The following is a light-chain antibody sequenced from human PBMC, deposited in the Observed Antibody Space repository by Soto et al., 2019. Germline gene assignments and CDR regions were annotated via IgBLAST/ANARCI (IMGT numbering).Light chain of an antibody. CDR3: CSLEGSNALVV. V-gene: IGLV2-23*01. Sequence: QSVLTQPASASGSPGQSITVSCTGTKNNLGSYDLVSWYQKYPDKAPTLLIYEATKRPSGISDRFSGSKSGFTASLTISGLRAEDEAEYYCCSLEGSNALVVFGGGTKVTVL. J-gene: IGLJ2*01. CDR2: EAT. CDR1: KNNLGSYDL.